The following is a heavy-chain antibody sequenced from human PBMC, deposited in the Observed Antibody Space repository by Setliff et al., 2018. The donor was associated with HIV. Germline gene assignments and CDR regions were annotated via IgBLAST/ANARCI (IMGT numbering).Heavy chain of an antibody. CDR3: ARDVLDLVISVYGF. CDR1: GFSISSRYY. CDR2: IYHPGSS. Sequence: SETLSLTCDVSGFSISSRYYWGWSRQSPGKGLEWIGNIYHPGSSYYNPSLNDRATISLDTSKNQFSPKLNSVTAADTAVYYCARDVLDLVISVYGFWGQGSPVTVSS. J-gene: IGHJ4*02. V-gene: IGHV4-38-2*02. D-gene: IGHD3-22*01.